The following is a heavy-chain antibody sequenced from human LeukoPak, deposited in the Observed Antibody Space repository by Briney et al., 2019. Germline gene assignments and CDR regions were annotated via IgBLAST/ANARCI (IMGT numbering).Heavy chain of an antibody. J-gene: IGHJ4*02. CDR1: GFTVSSTY. D-gene: IGHD2-21*01. Sequence: GGSLRLSCAASGFTVSSTYMSWVRQSPGKGLEWVSVVYKDGKMFYIDSVKGRFAISRDTSKNTVYLQMNNLRAEDTAVYYCASRHCSGGDCYFAGADPFDHWGQGTLVTVSS. CDR2: VYKDGKM. CDR3: ASRHCSGGDCYFAGADPFDH. V-gene: IGHV3-53*01.